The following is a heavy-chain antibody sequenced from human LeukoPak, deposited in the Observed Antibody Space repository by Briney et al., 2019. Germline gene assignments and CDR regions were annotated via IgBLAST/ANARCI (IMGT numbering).Heavy chain of an antibody. CDR1: EFTVATNY. V-gene: IGHV3-66*03. Sequence: GGSLRLSCAASEFTVATNYMSWVRQSPGKGLEWVSVIYSSGSTYYTDSVKGRFSISRDNSKNTLDLQMNSLRPDDTAIYFCARGGIMFVPGYNAFDNWGKGKMVVVSS. CDR2: IYSSGST. D-gene: IGHD3-16*01. CDR3: ARGGIMFVPGYNAFDN. J-gene: IGHJ3*02.